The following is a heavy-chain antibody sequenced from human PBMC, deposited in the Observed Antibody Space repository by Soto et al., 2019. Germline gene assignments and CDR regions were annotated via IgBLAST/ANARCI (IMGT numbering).Heavy chain of an antibody. CDR2: INPNSGGT. Sequence: QVQLVQSGAEVKKPGASVKVSCKASGYTFTGYYMHWVRQAPGQGLEWMGWINPNSGGTNYAQKFQGWVTMTRDTSISTAYMELSRLRSDDTAVYYCAIDYYDSSCYYPAGYWGQGTLVTVSS. D-gene: IGHD3-22*01. V-gene: IGHV1-2*04. CDR1: GYTFTGYY. J-gene: IGHJ4*02. CDR3: AIDYYDSSCYYPAGY.